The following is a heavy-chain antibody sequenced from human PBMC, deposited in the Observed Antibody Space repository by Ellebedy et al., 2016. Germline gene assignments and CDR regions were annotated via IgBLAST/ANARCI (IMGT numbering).Heavy chain of an antibody. CDR1: GFTFTDYW. Sequence: GESLKISCAASGFTFTDYWMHWVRQAPGKGLEWVSRVNSDGTTTTYAAPVKGRFTISRDNIKNTLSLQMNSLRVEDTAVYYCSRDLVDWGQGILVTVSS. CDR3: SRDLVD. D-gene: IGHD3-9*01. J-gene: IGHJ4*02. V-gene: IGHV3-74*01. CDR2: VNSDGTTT.